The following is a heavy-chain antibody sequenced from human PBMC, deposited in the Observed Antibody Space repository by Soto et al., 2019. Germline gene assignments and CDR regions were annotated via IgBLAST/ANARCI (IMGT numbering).Heavy chain of an antibody. Sequence: SDTLSLSCTVSGDSFSRYKWTWIRQPPVKGLEYIGYMYSSGYAGYNPSLRSRVAMSLVPYKNQYSMKLTFASGRGTHVYYCARDWCGFDSRGEGTLATVSS. J-gene: IGHJ4*02. D-gene: IGHD2-8*01. CDR1: GDSFSRYK. V-gene: IGHV4-59*01. CDR3: ARDWCGFDS. CDR2: MYSSGYA.